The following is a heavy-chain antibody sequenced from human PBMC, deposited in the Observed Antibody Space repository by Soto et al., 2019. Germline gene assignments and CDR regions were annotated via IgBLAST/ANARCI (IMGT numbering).Heavy chain of an antibody. Sequence: SETLSLTCTVSGGSVSSVNYYWSWIRQPAGKGLVWIGHIYFSGNTNFNPPLKSRVTISIDTSKNQFSLKLSSVTAADTAVYFCAREFYYDNSGYSYVHAFDIWDQGTMVTV. V-gene: IGHV4-61*01. CDR1: GGSVSSVNYY. CDR3: AREFYYDNSGYSYVHAFDI. J-gene: IGHJ3*02. D-gene: IGHD3-22*01. CDR2: IYFSGNT.